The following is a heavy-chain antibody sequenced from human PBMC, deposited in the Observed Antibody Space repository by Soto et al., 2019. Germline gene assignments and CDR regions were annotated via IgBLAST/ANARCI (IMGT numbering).Heavy chain of an antibody. CDR3: ARDVRSSGYYLHY. J-gene: IGHJ4*02. CDR2: VIPIFGTT. CDR1: GGTFSSYA. D-gene: IGHD3-22*01. V-gene: IGHV1-69*13. Sequence: SVKVSCKAYGGTFSSYAVNWVRQAPGQGLEWMGGVIPIFGTTNYAQKFQGRVTITADESTSTAYMELSSLRSEDTAVYYCARDVRSSGYYLHYWGQGTLVTVSS.